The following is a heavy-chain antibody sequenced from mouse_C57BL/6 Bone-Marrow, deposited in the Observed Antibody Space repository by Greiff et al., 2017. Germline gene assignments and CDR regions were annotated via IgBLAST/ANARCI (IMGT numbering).Heavy chain of an antibody. J-gene: IGHJ4*01. V-gene: IGHV5-17*01. CDR3: ARGYYSNYGGYAMDY. CDR2: ISSGSSTI. CDR1: GFTFSDYG. Sequence: EVKLMESGGGLVKPGGSLKLSCAASGFTFSDYGMHWVRQAPEKGLEWVAYISSGSSTIYSADTVKGRFTLSRDNAKNTLFLQMTSLRSEDTAKYYCARGYYSNYGGYAMDYWGQGTSVTVSS. D-gene: IGHD2-5*01.